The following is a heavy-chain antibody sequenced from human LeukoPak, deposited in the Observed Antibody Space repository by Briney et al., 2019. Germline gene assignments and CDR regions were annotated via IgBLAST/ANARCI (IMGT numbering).Heavy chain of an antibody. CDR2: VGTYGGVT. Sequence: IISVRHGCARGRGRMGWVGTYGGVTYYAQKFQGRITVTTDTSTSTVYMELRNLRSDDTAVYYCARDLWNFYDDSGYNRDFDSWGQGTLVTVSS. V-gene: IGHV1-18*01. J-gene: IGHJ5*01. D-gene: IGHD3-22*01. CDR3: ARDLWNFYDDSGYNRDFDS.